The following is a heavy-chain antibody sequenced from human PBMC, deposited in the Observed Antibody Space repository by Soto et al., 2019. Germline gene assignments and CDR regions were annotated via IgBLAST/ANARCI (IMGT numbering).Heavy chain of an antibody. CDR2: INAGNGNT. J-gene: IGHJ5*02. D-gene: IGHD3-10*01. V-gene: IGHV1-3*01. Sequence: QAQLVQSGAEVMNPGASVKVSCKAFGYSFNTLTIGWVRQAPGQRLEWMGWINAGNGNTKYSQKFQGRVTITRDTSASTAYMELSSLRSEDAAVYYCARGGVRGGWFDPWGQGTLVTVSS. CDR3: ARGGVRGGWFDP. CDR1: GYSFNTLT.